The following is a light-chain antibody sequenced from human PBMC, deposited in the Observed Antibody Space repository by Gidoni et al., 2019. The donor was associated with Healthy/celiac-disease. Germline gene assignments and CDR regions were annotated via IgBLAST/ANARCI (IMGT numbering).Light chain of an antibody. CDR2: GAS. CDR1: QSVSSN. Sequence: EIVMTQSPATLSVSPGERATLSCRASQSVSSNLAWYQQKPGQAPRLLIYGASTRATGIPASFSGSWSGTEFTLTISSLQSEDFAVYYCQQYNNWPYTFXQXTKLEIK. V-gene: IGKV3-15*01. J-gene: IGKJ2*01. CDR3: QQYNNWPYT.